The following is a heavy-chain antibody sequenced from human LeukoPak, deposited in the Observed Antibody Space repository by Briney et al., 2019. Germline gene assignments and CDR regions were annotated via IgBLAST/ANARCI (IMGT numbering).Heavy chain of an antibody. Sequence: ASVKVSCKASGYTFTSYDINWVRQATGQGLEWMGWMNPNSGNTGYAQKFQGRVTITRNTSISTAYMGLSSLRSEDTAVYYCARRAWYSGSYYLTSWGQGTLVTVSS. V-gene: IGHV1-8*03. CDR3: ARRAWYSGSYYLTS. J-gene: IGHJ5*02. CDR2: MNPNSGNT. CDR1: GYTFTSYD. D-gene: IGHD1-26*01.